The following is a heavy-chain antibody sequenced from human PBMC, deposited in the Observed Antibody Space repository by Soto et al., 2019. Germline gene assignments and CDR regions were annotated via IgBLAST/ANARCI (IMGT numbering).Heavy chain of an antibody. CDR2: INPSGGST. CDR3: AREAGGSSAAPSKVRAGWDY. CDR1: GYTFTSYY. V-gene: IGHV1-46*01. J-gene: IGHJ4*02. D-gene: IGHD6-6*01. Sequence: QVQLVQSGAEVKKPGASVKVSCKASGYTFTSYYMHWVRQAPGQGLEWMGIINPSGGSTSYAQKFQGRVTMTRDTSTSTVYMALSSLRSADTTVYYCAREAGGSSAAPSKVRAGWDYWGQGTLVTASS.